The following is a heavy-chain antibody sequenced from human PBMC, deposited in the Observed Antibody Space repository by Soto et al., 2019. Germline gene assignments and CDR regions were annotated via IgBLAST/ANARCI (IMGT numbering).Heavy chain of an antibody. V-gene: IGHV1-18*01. CDR3: ARGLSSSAKYGMDV. CDR2: ISAYNGNT. D-gene: IGHD6-13*01. Sequence: EASVKVSCKASGYTFTSYGISWVRQAPGQGLEWMGWISAYNGNTNYAQKLQGRVTMTAGTSTGTAYMELSSLRSDDTAVYYCARGLSSSAKYGMDVWGQGTTVTVSS. J-gene: IGHJ6*02. CDR1: GYTFTSYG.